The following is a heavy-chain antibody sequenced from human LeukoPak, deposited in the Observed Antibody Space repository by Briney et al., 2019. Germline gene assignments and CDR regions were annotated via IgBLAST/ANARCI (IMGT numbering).Heavy chain of an antibody. J-gene: IGHJ4*02. CDR1: GGTFSSYA. CDR3: ARVGDFWSGYYGAD. D-gene: IGHD3-3*01. V-gene: IGHV1-69*05. CDR2: IIPIFGTA. Sequence: SVKVSCKASGGTFSSYAISWVRQAPGQGLEWMGRIIPIFGTANYAQKFQGRVTITTDESTGTAYMELSSLRSEDTAVYYCARVGDFWSGYYGADWGQGTLVTVSS.